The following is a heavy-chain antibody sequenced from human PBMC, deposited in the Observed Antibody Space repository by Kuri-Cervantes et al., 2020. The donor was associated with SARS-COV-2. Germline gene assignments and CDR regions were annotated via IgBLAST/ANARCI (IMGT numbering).Heavy chain of an antibody. CDR3: ASFDYGGNSVFDH. Sequence: SETLSLTCAVYGGSFSGYYWSWIRQPPGKGLEWIGEINHSGSTNYNPSLKSRVTISVDTSKNQFSLKLSSVTAADTAVYYCASFDYGGNSVFDHWGQGTLVTVSS. CDR2: INHSGST. J-gene: IGHJ4*02. D-gene: IGHD4-23*01. CDR1: GGSFSGYY. V-gene: IGHV4-34*01.